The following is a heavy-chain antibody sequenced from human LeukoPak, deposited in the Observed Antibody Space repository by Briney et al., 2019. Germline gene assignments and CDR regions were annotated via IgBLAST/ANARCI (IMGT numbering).Heavy chain of an antibody. CDR2: IQFSGNT. Sequence: PSETLSLTCTVSGVSMSSYYWSWIRQSPGKGLEWIGYIQFSGNTNYNPSLKSRVTISEETSKNQFSLRLSSVTAADTAAYYCAKGDGNWFDPWGQGALVTVSS. J-gene: IGHJ5*02. CDR1: GVSMSSYY. CDR3: AKGDGNWFDP. V-gene: IGHV4-59*01.